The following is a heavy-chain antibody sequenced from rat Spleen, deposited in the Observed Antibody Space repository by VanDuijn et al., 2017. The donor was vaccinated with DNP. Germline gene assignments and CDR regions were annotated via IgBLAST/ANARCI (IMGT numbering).Heavy chain of an antibody. CDR2: ISYSGST. D-gene: IGHD1-10*01. CDR1: GYSITSNY. Sequence: EVQLQESGPGLVKPSQSLSLTCSVTGYSITSNYWAWIRKFPGNKMEWIGHISYSGSTSYNPSLKSRISITRDTSKNQFFLQLNTVTTEDTATYYCARYGGGYNNYLGWFDYWGQGVMVTVSS. CDR3: ARYGGGYNNYLGWFDY. J-gene: IGHJ2*01. V-gene: IGHV3-1*01.